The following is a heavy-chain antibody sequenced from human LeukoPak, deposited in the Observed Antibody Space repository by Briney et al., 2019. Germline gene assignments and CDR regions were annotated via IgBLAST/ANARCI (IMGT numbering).Heavy chain of an antibody. D-gene: IGHD3-22*01. CDR2: ISGSGGHT. J-gene: IGHJ4*02. Sequence: PGGSLRLSCAASGFTFSSYAMSWVRQAPGKGLEWVSAISGSGGHTYYADSVKGRFTISRDNSKNSLYMQMTSLRAADPPVYLRAKDLAMIIVVIDPWLEYWGQGTLVTVSS. CDR1: GFTFSSYA. CDR3: AKDLAMIIVVIDPWLEY. V-gene: IGHV3-23*01.